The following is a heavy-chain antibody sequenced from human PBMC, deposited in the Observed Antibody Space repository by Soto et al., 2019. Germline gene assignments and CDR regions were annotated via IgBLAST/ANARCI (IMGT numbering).Heavy chain of an antibody. CDR1: GFTFSSYS. Sequence: EVQMVESGGGLVQPGGSLRLSCAASGFTFSSYSMNWVRQAPGKGLEWVSSISSSSSYIYYADSVKGRFTISRDNANNSRYLQMNSLRAEDTAVYYCAAPVLVPAIGSFAFWGQGTMVTV. CDR2: ISSSSSYI. D-gene: IGHD2-21*02. J-gene: IGHJ3*01. V-gene: IGHV3-21*01. CDR3: AAPVLVPAIGSFAF.